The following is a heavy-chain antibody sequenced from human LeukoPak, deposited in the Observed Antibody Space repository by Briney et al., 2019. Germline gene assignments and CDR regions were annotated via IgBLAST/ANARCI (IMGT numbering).Heavy chain of an antibody. V-gene: IGHV4-59*01. Sequence: SETLSLTCTVSGDSISSYYWSWVRQPPGKGLEWSGNIYYSGNTNYNPSIKSRVTISVDTSENQFSLKLTSVTAADTAIYYCARPARYCSGGSCWDSGGQGTLVTVSA. CDR3: ARPARYCSGGSCWDS. CDR2: IYYSGNT. J-gene: IGHJ4*02. CDR1: GDSISSYY. D-gene: IGHD2-15*01.